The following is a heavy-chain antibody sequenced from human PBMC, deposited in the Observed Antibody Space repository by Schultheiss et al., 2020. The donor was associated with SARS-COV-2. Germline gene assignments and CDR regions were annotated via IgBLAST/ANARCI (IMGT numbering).Heavy chain of an antibody. D-gene: IGHD6-19*01. V-gene: IGHV4-59*01. CDR2: IYYSGST. CDR1: GGSITNYY. J-gene: IGHJ6*02. CDR3: ARAGSSGWEGDYYYYYGMDV. Sequence: SETLSLTCTVSGGSITNYYWNWIRQPPGKGLEWIGRIYYSGSTNYNPSLKSRVTISVDTSKNQFSLKLSSVTAADTAVYYCARAGSSGWEGDYYYYYGMDVWGQGTTVTVSS.